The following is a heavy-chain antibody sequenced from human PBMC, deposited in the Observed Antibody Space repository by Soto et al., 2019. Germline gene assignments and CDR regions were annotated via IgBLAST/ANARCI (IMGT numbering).Heavy chain of an antibody. J-gene: IGHJ4*02. V-gene: IGHV1-18*01. CDR2: ISLYSDGT. D-gene: IGHD3-3*01. Sequence: ASVKVSCKTSGYTFSNYGITWVRQAPGQPLEWLGWISLYSDGTNYAQKFQGRVSMTTDTSTTTAYMELRSLRSDDTAVYYCARGTLRFLEWSSFDYWGQGTLVTVSS. CDR1: GYTFSNYG. CDR3: ARGTLRFLEWSSFDY.